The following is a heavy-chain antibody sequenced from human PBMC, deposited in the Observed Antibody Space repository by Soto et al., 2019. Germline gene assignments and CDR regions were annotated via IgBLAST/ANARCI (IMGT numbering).Heavy chain of an antibody. V-gene: IGHV4-39*01. CDR3: ATHPPYGPLDH. CDR1: GGSISSSSSH. CDR2: IYYSEKT. D-gene: IGHD4-17*01. Sequence: NLSLTCTVSGGSISSSSSHWGWIRQPPGKGLEWIGNIYYSEKTYYNPSLKSRVTISVDTSKNQFSLRLTSVTAADTAVYYCATHPPYGPLDHWGQGTLVTVSS. J-gene: IGHJ4*02.